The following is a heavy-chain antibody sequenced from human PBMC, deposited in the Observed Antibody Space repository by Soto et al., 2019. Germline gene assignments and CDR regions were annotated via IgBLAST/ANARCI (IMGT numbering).Heavy chain of an antibody. J-gene: IGHJ4*02. CDR1: GYTLSDYF. Sequence: ASVKVSCKASGYTLSDYFIHWVRQAPGQGLEWMGWINPDSGTPYYAQKFKGRVTMTRDESTSTAYMELSSLRSEDTAVYYCARGGGSYPPTPFDYWGQGTLVTVSS. V-gene: IGHV1-2*02. CDR3: ARGGGSYPPTPFDY. D-gene: IGHD1-26*01. CDR2: INPDSGTP.